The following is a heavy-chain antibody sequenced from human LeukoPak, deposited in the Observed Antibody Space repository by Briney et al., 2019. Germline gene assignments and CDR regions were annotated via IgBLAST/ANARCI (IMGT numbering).Heavy chain of an antibody. CDR2: IIPIVGIT. J-gene: IGHJ4*02. CDR1: GFTFSSYA. D-gene: IGHD3-16*02. CDR3: ARDSTTFGGVIGYYFDY. V-gene: IGHV1-69*04. Sequence: PEASVKVSCTASGFTFSSYAISWVRQAPGQGLEWMGRIIPIVGITNYAQKFQGRVTITADKSTSTAYMELSSLRSEDTAVYYCARDSTTFGGVIGYYFDYWGQGTLVTVSS.